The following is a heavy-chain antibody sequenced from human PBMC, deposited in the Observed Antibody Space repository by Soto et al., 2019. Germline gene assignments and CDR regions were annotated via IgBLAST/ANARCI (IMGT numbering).Heavy chain of an antibody. J-gene: IGHJ4*02. CDR1: GFTFSSCG. CDR2: ISYDGSNK. Sequence: GGSLRLSCAASGFTFSSCGMHWVRQAPGKGLEWVAVISYDGSNKYYADSVKGRFTISRDNSKNTLYLQMNSLRAEDTAVYYCAIDRRDTAEIDYCCPGTLLTVSS. V-gene: IGHV3-30*03. D-gene: IGHD5-18*01. CDR3: AIDRRDTAEIDY.